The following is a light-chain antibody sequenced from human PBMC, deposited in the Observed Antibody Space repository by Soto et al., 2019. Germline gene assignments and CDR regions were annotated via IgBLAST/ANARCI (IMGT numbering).Light chain of an antibody. CDR1: QSIGTY. CDR3: QQSHSTST. J-gene: IGKJ2*01. V-gene: IGKV1-39*01. Sequence: DIQMTQSPSSLSASVGDRVTITCRASQSIGTYVNWYQQKPGKAPNLLIYTASTLQSGVPSWFSGSGSGTDFTLTISSLQPEDFATYYCQQSHSTSTFGQGTKLEI. CDR2: TAS.